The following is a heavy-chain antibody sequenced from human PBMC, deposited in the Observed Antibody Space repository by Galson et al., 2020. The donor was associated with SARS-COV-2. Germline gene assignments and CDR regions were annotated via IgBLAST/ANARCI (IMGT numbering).Heavy chain of an antibody. CDR1: GFTFSRHW. CDR3: AREKAVAGTVFDD. D-gene: IGHD6-19*01. Sequence: GGSLRLSCAASGFTFSRHWMTWVRQAPGKGLEWVANIKEDGSETYYVDSVTGRFTISRDNAKNSLYLQINSLRAEDTSVYYCAREKAVAGTVFDDWGQGSLVTVSS. CDR2: IKEDGSET. J-gene: IGHJ4*02. V-gene: IGHV3-7*03.